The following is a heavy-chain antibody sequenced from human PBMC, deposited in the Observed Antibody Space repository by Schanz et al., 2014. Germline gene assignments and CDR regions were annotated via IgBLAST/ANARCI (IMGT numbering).Heavy chain of an antibody. CDR3: ARDGEAAAGCDY. CDR1: GYTFTSYD. CDR2: INPSSGTT. V-gene: IGHV1-46*03. Sequence: QVQLVQSGAEVKKPGASVRVSCKASGYTFTSYDINWVRQAPGQGLEWMGKINPSSGTTRIAQKFQGRVTMTRDTSTSTVYMELSSLRSEDTAVYYCARDGEAAAGCDYWGQGTLVTGSS. J-gene: IGHJ4*02. D-gene: IGHD6-13*01.